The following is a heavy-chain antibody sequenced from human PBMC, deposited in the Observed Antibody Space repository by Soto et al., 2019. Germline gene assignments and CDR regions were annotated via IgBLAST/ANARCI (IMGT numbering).Heavy chain of an antibody. D-gene: IGHD2-2*03. CDR1: GFSFGDFA. CDR3: AKDLVYTSGYGFGIDI. Sequence: EVQLVESGGALAQPGTSLRLSCAASGFSFGDFAMHWVRQAPGKGLQWVASISWNSGSIGLSDSVEGRFSISRDNVKNSVHLQMTSLKTEDTALYFCAKDLVYTSGYGFGIDIWGLGTLVTVSS. CDR2: ISWNSGSI. J-gene: IGHJ4*02. V-gene: IGHV3-9*01.